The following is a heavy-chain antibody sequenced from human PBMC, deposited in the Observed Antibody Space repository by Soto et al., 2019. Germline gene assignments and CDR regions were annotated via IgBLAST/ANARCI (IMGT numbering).Heavy chain of an antibody. Sequence: SVKVSCKASGYTFTSYGISWVRQAPGQGLEWMGGIIPIFGTANYAQKFQGRVTITADESTSTAYMELSSLRSEDTAVYYCARDLPDPGIAAAGPFDPWGQGTMVTVSS. D-gene: IGHD6-13*01. J-gene: IGHJ5*02. CDR1: GYTFTSYG. CDR2: IIPIFGTA. V-gene: IGHV1-69*13. CDR3: ARDLPDPGIAAAGPFDP.